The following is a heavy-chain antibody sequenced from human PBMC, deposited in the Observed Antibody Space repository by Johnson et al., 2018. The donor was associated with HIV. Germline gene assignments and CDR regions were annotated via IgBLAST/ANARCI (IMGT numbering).Heavy chain of an antibody. J-gene: IGHJ3*02. D-gene: IGHD5-18*01. Sequence: QVQVVESGGGLVKPGGSLRLSCAASGFTFSDYYMSWIRQAPGKGLEWVSYISSSGSTTSYADSVKGRFTSSRDNAKNSLYLQMNSLRAEDTAVYYCARDQTIQLWSDAFDIWGQGTMVTVSS. CDR3: ARDQTIQLWSDAFDI. CDR2: ISSSGSTT. CDR1: GFTFSDYY. V-gene: IGHV3-11*04.